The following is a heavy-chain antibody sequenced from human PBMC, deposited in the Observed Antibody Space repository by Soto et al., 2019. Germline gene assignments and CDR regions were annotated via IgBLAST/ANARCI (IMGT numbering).Heavy chain of an antibody. CDR2: TSGSGGST. D-gene: IGHD6-6*01. V-gene: IGHV3-23*01. J-gene: IGHJ4*02. Sequence: PGGSLRLSCAASGFTFSSYAMSWVRQAPGKGLEWVSATSGSGGSTYYADSVKGRFTISRDNSKNTLYLQMNSLRAEDTAVYYCPNHFLIAARPPRRVDDCGPETLVTVS. CDR3: PNHFLIAARPPRRVDD. CDR1: GFTFSSYA.